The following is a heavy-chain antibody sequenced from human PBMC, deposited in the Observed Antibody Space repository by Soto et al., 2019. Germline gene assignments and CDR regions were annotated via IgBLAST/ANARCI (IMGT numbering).Heavy chain of an antibody. V-gene: IGHV1-69*02. CDR1: GGTFSSYT. J-gene: IGHJ4*02. D-gene: IGHD5-18*01. Sequence: SVKGSCKASGGTFSSYTISWVRQAPGQGLEWMGRIIPILGIANYAQKFQGRVTITADKSTSTAYMELSSLRSEDTAVYYCARGGRGYSNGIDYWGQGTLVTVS. CDR3: ARGGRGYSNGIDY. CDR2: IIPILGIA.